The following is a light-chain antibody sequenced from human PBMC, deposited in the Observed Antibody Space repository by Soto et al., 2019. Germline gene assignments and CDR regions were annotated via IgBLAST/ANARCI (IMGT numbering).Light chain of an antibody. CDR2: DAS. J-gene: IGKJ2*01. CDR1: QSISSY. V-gene: IGKV1-33*01. CDR3: QQYDNLPPGVT. Sequence: DIQMTQSPSSLSASVGDRVTITCRAIQSISSYLNWYQQKPGKAPKLLIYDASNLETGVPSRFSGSGSGTDFTFTISSLQPEDIATYYCQQYDNLPPGVTFGQGTKVDIK.